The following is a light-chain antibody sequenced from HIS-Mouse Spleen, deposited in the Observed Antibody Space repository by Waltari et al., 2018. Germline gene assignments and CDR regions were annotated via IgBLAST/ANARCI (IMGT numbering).Light chain of an antibody. Sequence: QSALTQPPSVSGSPGQSGTIPCTGTSSDVGSYNRVTWYQQPPGPAPKLMIYEVSNRPSGVPDRFSGSKSGNTASLTISGLQAEDEADYYCSSYTSSSTYVVFGGGTKLTVL. CDR2: EVS. CDR3: SSYTSSSTYVV. J-gene: IGLJ2*01. CDR1: SSDVGSYNR. V-gene: IGLV2-18*02.